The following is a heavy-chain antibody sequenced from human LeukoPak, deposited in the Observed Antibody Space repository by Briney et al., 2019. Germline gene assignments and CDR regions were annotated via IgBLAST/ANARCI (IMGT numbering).Heavy chain of an antibody. Sequence: GGSLRLSCAASGFTFSSYAMHWVRQAPGKGLEWVAVISYDGSNKYYADSVKGRFTISRDNSKNTLYLQMNSLRAEDTAVYYCATAGYYDSSGNSRAYYFDYWGQGTLVTVSS. CDR1: GFTFSSYA. V-gene: IGHV3-30*04. CDR3: ATAGYYDSSGNSRAYYFDY. J-gene: IGHJ4*02. D-gene: IGHD3-22*01. CDR2: ISYDGSNK.